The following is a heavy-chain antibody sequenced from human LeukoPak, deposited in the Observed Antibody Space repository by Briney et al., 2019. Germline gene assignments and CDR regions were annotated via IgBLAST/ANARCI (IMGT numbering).Heavy chain of an antibody. CDR1: GFTFSSYW. Sequence: PGGSLRLSCAASGFTFSSYWMSWPRQAPGAGREWMANIKQDGSERYYLDYVMGRFTISRDNAKDQLSLQLNTLRAEDSAGGCCARLSDSSGWYGGYFDYWGQKTLATVSS. D-gene: IGHD6-19*01. V-gene: IGHV3-7*01. J-gene: IGHJ4*01. CDR3: ARLSDSSGWYGGYFDY. CDR2: IKQDGSER.